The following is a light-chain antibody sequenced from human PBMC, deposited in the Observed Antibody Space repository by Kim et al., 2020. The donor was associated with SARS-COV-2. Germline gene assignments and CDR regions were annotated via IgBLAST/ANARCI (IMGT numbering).Light chain of an antibody. CDR3: HQRRDWPNT. V-gene: IGKV3-11*01. CDR1: QSVGNY. Sequence: SLSTGESATLSCKASQSVGNYLAWYQQKPGQAPRLLSYAAANWATGIPDRFSGSGSVTDFTLTISSLEPEDFVLYYCHQRRDWPNTCGQGTKLEI. J-gene: IGKJ2*01. CDR2: AAA.